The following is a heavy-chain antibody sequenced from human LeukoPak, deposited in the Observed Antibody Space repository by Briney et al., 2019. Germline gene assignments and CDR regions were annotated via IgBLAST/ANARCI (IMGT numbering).Heavy chain of an antibody. CDR1: GYTLTGYY. CDR2: INPNSGGT. D-gene: IGHD5-12*01. CDR3: AKNPYEYYFDY. Sequence: GASVKFSCKASGYTLTGYYMHWLRQAPGQGLEWMGWINPNSGGTNYAQKFQGRVTMTRDTSISTAYMELSRLTSDDTAVYYCAKNPYEYYFDYWGQGTLVTVSS. V-gene: IGHV1-2*02. J-gene: IGHJ4*02.